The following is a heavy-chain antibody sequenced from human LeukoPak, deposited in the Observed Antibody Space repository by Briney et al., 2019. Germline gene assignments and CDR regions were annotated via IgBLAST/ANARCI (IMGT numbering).Heavy chain of an antibody. Sequence: QSGGSLRLSCVASGFTFSNFAISWVRQAPGKGLEWVSAISGSGLSTYYADSVKGRFTISRDNSKNTVYLQMNGLSAEDAAVYYCAKRGGFDSSGYYQPPEDYWGQGTLVTVSP. CDR2: ISGSGLST. V-gene: IGHV3-23*01. CDR1: GFTFSNFA. J-gene: IGHJ4*02. D-gene: IGHD3-22*01. CDR3: AKRGGFDSSGYYQPPEDY.